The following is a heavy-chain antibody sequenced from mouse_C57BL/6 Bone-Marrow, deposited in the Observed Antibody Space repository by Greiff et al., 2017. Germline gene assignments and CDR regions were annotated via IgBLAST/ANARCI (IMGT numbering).Heavy chain of an antibody. V-gene: IGHV1-36*01. D-gene: IGHD1-1*01. J-gene: IGHJ3*01. Sequence: VQLQQPGPVLVKPGPSVKISCKASGFTFTDYYMHWVKQSPGQSLEWIGLVYPYNGGTSNNQKFKGKATLTVDTSSSTASMELSSLTSEASAVYYCARDYGSSYGFAYWGQGTLVTVSA. CDR2: VYPYNGGT. CDR1: GFTFTDYY. CDR3: ARDYGSSYGFAY.